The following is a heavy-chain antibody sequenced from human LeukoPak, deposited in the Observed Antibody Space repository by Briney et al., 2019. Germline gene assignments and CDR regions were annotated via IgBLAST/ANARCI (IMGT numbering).Heavy chain of an antibody. CDR1: GFTFRTYG. Sequence: GRSLRLSCAASGFTFRTYGMHWVRQAPGKGMEWVSSIWYNGNQYYADSVKGRFTISRDNSKNTLYLQMNGLRAEDTAVYYCAREEGADGTSGINSWGQGTLVIVSS. V-gene: IGHV3-33*01. CDR2: IWYNGNQ. CDR3: AREEGADGTSGINS. D-gene: IGHD4-23*01. J-gene: IGHJ4*02.